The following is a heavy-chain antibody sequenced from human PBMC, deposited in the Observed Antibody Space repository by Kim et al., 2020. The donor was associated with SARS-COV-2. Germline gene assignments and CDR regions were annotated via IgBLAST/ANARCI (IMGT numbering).Heavy chain of an antibody. CDR3: ARGWDVDIVADAMDV. CDR2: IWYDGSNK. CDR1: GFTFSSYG. Sequence: GGSLRLSCAASGFTFSSYGMHWVRQAPGKGLEWVAVIWYDGSNKYYADSVKGRFTISRDNSKNTLYLQMNSLRAEDTAVYYCARGWDVDIVADAMDVWGQGTTVTVSS. V-gene: IGHV3-33*01. D-gene: IGHD5-12*01. J-gene: IGHJ6*02.